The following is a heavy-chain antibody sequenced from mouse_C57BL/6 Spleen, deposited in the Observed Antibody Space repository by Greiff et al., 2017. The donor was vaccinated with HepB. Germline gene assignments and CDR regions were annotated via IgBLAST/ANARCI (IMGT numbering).Heavy chain of an antibody. Sequence: QVQLQQSGAELARPGASVKLSCKASGYTFTSYGISWVKQRTGQGLEWIGEIYPRSGNTYYNEKFKGKATLTADKSSSTAYMELRSLTSEDSAVYFCSTNYSNSTSWFAYWGQGTLVTVSA. CDR2: IYPRSGNT. CDR3: STNYSNSTSWFAY. CDR1: GYTFTSYG. V-gene: IGHV1-81*01. J-gene: IGHJ3*01. D-gene: IGHD2-5*01.